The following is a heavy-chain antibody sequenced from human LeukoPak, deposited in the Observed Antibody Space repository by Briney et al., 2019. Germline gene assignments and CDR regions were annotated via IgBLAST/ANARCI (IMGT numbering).Heavy chain of an antibody. CDR2: MNPNSGNT. D-gene: IGHD3-10*01. J-gene: IGHJ4*02. V-gene: IGHV1-8*01. Sequence: ASVTVSCKASGYTFTSYDINWVRQATGQGLEWMGWMNPNSGNTGYAQKFQGRVTMTRNTSISTAYMELSSLRSEDTAVYYCARGTLWFGGYDYWGQGTLVTVSS. CDR1: GYTFTSYD. CDR3: ARGTLWFGGYDY.